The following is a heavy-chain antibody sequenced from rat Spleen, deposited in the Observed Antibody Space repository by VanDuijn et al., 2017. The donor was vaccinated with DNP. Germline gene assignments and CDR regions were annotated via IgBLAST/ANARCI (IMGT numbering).Heavy chain of an antibody. Sequence: EVQLQESGPGLVKPSQSLSLTCSVTGYSISSNYWGWIRKFPRNKMEWMGYVNSADITYYNPSLKRRISITRDTSKNQFFLQVNSVTTEDTATYYCASGPNGYNYFDYWGQGVMVTVSS. V-gene: IGHV3-3*01. D-gene: IGHD1-4*01. CDR3: ASGPNGYNYFDY. CDR1: GYSISSNY. J-gene: IGHJ2*01. CDR2: VNSADIT.